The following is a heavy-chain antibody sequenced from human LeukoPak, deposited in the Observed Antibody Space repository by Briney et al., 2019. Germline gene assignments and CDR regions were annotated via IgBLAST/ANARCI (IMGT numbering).Heavy chain of an antibody. CDR1: GGSISSGGYY. V-gene: IGHV4-30-2*01. Sequence: SETLSLTCTVSGGSISSGGYYWSWIRQPPGKGLEWIGHIQHSGGTYYSPSLRSRVTMSLDRSKNQFSLNLSSATAADTAVYYCASPMTLVLRGLAGIDAFNIWGQGTMVSVSS. D-gene: IGHD3-22*01. CDR2: IQHSGGT. CDR3: ASPMTLVLRGLAGIDAFNI. J-gene: IGHJ3*02.